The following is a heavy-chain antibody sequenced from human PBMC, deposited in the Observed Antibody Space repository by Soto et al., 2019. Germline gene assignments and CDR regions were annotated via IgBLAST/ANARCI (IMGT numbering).Heavy chain of an antibody. CDR2: INPNSGGT. D-gene: IGHD2-2*01. J-gene: IGHJ4*03. Sequence: PSVPVSFTASRYALTGDYMQWVREATGQGIEWMGWINPNSGGTNYAQKVQGRVTMTRDTSISTAYMELSMLRSDDTAVYYCARVRRGYCSSTICSHLDYWGQGTLVTVSS. CDR1: RYALTGDY. CDR3: ARVRRGYCSSTICSHLDY. V-gene: IGHV1-2*02.